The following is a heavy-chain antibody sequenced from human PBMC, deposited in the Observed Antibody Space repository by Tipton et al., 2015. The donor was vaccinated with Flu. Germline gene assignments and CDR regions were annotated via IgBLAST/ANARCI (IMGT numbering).Heavy chain of an antibody. V-gene: IGHV4-39*07. CDR2: IFHNGST. D-gene: IGHD3-3*01. CDR1: GDSMTSSRYY. CDR3: ARVSPGVESWFDP. Sequence: TLSLTCSVSGDSMTSSRYYWGWIRQPPGKGLEWIGSIFHNGSTYYNPSLKSRVTISVDTSKNQFSLKLISVTAADTAVYYCARVSPGVESWFDPWGQGTLVTVSS. J-gene: IGHJ5*02.